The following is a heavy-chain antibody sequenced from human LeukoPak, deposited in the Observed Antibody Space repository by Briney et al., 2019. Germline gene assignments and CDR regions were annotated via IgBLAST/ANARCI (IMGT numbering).Heavy chain of an antibody. CDR2: ISPYNGNT. CDR3: ARDGGIIVAVPAVDY. D-gene: IGHD2-2*01. Sequence: ASVKVSCKASGYTFTSYGISWVRQAPGQGLEWMGWISPYNGNTNYAQKLQGRVTMTTDTSTSTAYMELRSLRSDDTTVYYCARDGGIIVAVPAVDYWGQGTLVTASS. V-gene: IGHV1-18*04. CDR1: GYTFTSYG. J-gene: IGHJ4*02.